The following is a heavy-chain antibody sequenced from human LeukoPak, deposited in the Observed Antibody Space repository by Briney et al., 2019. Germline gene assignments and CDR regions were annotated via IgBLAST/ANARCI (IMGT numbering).Heavy chain of an antibody. J-gene: IGHJ4*02. Sequence: SETLSLTCTASGGSISSSSYYWGWIRQPPGKGLEWIGTIYYSGSTYYNPSLKSRVSISVDTPKNQFSLRPTSVTATDTAVYYCARQGDGGRAFDYWGQGILVTVSS. D-gene: IGHD4-23*01. V-gene: IGHV4-39*01. CDR2: IYYSGST. CDR3: ARQGDGGRAFDY. CDR1: GGSISSSSYY.